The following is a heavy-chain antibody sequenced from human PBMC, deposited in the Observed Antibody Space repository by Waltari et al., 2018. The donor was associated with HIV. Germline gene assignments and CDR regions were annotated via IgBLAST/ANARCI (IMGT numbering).Heavy chain of an antibody. D-gene: IGHD5-18*01. CDR3: GSGSRRGHSHGIDY. J-gene: IGHJ4*02. CDR1: GYSLSSEYY. V-gene: IGHV4-38-2*01. CDR2: ASRSGST. Sequence: QVQLHESGPGMVKPSETLSLTCAVSGYSLSSEYYWGWIRQPPGKGLEWIGSASRSGSTYYSPSLKSRVTISLDTSKNQFSLKLNSVAAADTAVYYCGSGSRRGHSHGIDYWGQGTMVTVSS.